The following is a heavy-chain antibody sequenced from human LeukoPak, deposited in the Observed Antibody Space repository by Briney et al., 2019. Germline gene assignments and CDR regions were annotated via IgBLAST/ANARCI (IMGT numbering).Heavy chain of an antibody. Sequence: PGGSLRLSCAASGFTFSSYAMHWVRQAPGKGLEWVAVISYDGSNKYYADSVKGRFTISRDNSKNTLYLQMNSLRAEDTAVYYCAKGQYSSSSGHRYYYYYMDVWGKGTTVTVSS. CDR2: ISYDGSNK. J-gene: IGHJ6*03. D-gene: IGHD6-6*01. CDR3: AKGQYSSSSGHRYYYYYMDV. V-gene: IGHV3-30*04. CDR1: GFTFSSYA.